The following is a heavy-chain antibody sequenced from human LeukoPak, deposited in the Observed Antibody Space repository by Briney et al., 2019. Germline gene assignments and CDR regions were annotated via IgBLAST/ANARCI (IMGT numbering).Heavy chain of an antibody. CDR1: GGSFSGYY. J-gene: IGHJ6*02. CDR3: ARHAKDTAAGTWGGVYGMDV. CDR2: INHSGST. D-gene: IGHD6-13*01. V-gene: IGHV4-34*01. Sequence: SETLSLTCAVYGGSFSGYYWSWIRQPPGKGLEWIGEINHSGSTNYNPSLKSRVTISVDTSKNQFSLKLSSVTAADTAVYYCARHAKDTAAGTWGGVYGMDVWGQGTTVTVSS.